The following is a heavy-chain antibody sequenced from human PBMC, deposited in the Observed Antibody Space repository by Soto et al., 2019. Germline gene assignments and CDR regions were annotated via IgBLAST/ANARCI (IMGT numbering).Heavy chain of an antibody. CDR2: IGTSSSYI. D-gene: IGHD2-21*02. CDR3: ARVMCGDCSTYYYYSMDV. V-gene: IGHV3-21*01. CDR1: GFTFGTYT. Sequence: EVQLVESGGGLLKPGGSLRLSCAASGFTFGTYTMNWVRQAPGKGLEWVSSIGTSSSYIYYADSVRGRFTISRDNAKDSLYLQMSSLRAEDTAVYYCARVMCGDCSTYYYYSMDVWGQGTTVTVSS. J-gene: IGHJ6*02.